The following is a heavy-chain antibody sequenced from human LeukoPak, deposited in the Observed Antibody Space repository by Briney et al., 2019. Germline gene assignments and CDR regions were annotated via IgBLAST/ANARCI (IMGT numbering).Heavy chain of an antibody. Sequence: SETLSLTCTVSGGSISSSSYYWGWIRQPPGKGLEWIGSIYYSGSTYYNPSLKGRVTISVDTSKNQFSLKLSSVTAADTAVYYCARHRSYYYGSGSYSDWFDPWGQGTLVTVSS. CDR1: GGSISSSSYY. CDR3: ARHRSYYYGSGSYSDWFDP. D-gene: IGHD3-10*01. V-gene: IGHV4-39*01. J-gene: IGHJ5*02. CDR2: IYYSGST.